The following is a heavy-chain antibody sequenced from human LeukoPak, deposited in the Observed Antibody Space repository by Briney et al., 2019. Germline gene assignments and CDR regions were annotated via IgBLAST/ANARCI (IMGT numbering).Heavy chain of an antibody. J-gene: IGHJ5*02. CDR1: GFTFSGSA. CDR3: TRHPSGWNGFGP. CDR2: IRSKANSYAT. D-gene: IGHD6-19*01. V-gene: IGHV3-73*01. Sequence: KSGGSLRLSCAASGFTFSGSAMHWVRQASGKGLEWVGRIRSKANSYATAYAASVKGRFTISRDDSKNTAYLQMNSLKTEDTAVYYGTRHPSGWNGFGPWGQGTLVIVSA.